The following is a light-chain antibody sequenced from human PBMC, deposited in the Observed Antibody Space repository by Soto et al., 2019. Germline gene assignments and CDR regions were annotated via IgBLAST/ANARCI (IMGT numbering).Light chain of an antibody. J-gene: IGLJ1*01. V-gene: IGLV2-14*01. CDR3: SSYASSVSYV. Sequence: QSVLTQPASVSGSPGQSITISCTGSSSDIGAYNYVSWYQQHPGKVPKAVIYEVTNRPSGVSNRFSGSKSGSTASLTISGLQAEDEADYYCSSYASSVSYVFGTGTKVTVL. CDR1: SSDIGAYNY. CDR2: EVT.